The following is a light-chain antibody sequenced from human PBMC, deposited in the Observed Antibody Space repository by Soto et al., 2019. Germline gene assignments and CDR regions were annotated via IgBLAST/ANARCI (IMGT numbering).Light chain of an antibody. Sequence: VVLTQAPVTLSFSPGERATLSLRASQSFRGLLAWYQQKHGKAPRLLIYDAYNRATGIPPRLSGSGYGTDLTITISSLQNEDSEVYYCQQRHMSTITFGQGTRLEIK. CDR1: QSFRGL. CDR3: QQRHMSTIT. J-gene: IGKJ5*01. V-gene: IGKV3-11*01. CDR2: DAY.